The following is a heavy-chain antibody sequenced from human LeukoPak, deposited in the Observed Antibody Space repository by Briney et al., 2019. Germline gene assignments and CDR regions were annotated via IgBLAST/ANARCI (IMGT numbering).Heavy chain of an antibody. CDR1: GGPFSGYY. J-gene: IGHJ4*02. Sequence: AEPLSLPCAVCGGPFSGYYWHWIRQPPGKGRECIGEITHSGSTNYTPSLKTKVTISVDTSKNQFSLTLSSVSVADTAVYYCARRGYYYGSGSYYRPPHFDYWGQGTVVTVSS. V-gene: IGHV4-34*01. D-gene: IGHD3-10*01. CDR2: ITHSGST. CDR3: ARRGYYYGSGSYYRPPHFDY.